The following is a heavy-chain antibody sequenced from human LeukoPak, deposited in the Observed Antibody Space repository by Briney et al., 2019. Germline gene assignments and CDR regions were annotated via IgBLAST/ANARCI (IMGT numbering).Heavy chain of an antibody. CDR2: IKQDGSEK. CDR3: ARVRHVLRYFDWLLSNWYFDL. V-gene: IGHV3-7*03. Sequence: GGSLRLSCAASGFTFSGYWMSWVRQAPGKGLEWVANIKQDGSEKYYVDSVKGRFTISRDNAKNSLYLQMNSLRAEDTAVHYCARVRHVLRYFDWLLSNWYFDLWGRGTLVTVSS. D-gene: IGHD3-9*01. J-gene: IGHJ2*01. CDR1: GFTFSGYW.